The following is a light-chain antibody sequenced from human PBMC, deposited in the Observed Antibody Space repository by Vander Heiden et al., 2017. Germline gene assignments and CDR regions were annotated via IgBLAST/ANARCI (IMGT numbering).Light chain of an antibody. J-gene: IGKJ2*01. CDR2: AAS. Sequence: AIRMTQSPSSLSASTGDRVTITCRASQGISSYLAWYQQKPGKAPKLLIYAASTLQSGVPSRFSGSGSGTDFTLTISCLQSEDFATYYCQQYYSYPQGYTFGQGTKLEIK. CDR3: QQYYSYPQGYT. V-gene: IGKV1-8*01. CDR1: QGISSY.